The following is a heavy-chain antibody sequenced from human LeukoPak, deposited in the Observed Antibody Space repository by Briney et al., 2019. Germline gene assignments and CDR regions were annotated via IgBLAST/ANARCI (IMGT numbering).Heavy chain of an antibody. Sequence: ASVKVSCKASGYTFTSYGISWVRQAPGQGLEWMGWISAYNGNTNYAQKLQGRVTMTTDTSTSTAYMELRSLRSDDTAVYYCARAGYNWEPPRYYYYYMDVWGKGTTVTVSS. J-gene: IGHJ6*03. V-gene: IGHV1-18*01. CDR2: ISAYNGNT. CDR1: GYTFTSYG. D-gene: IGHD1-1*01. CDR3: ARAGYNWEPPRYYYYYMDV.